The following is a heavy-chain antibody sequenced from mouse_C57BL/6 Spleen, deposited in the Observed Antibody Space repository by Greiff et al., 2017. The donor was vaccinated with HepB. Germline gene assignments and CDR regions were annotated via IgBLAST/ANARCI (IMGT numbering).Heavy chain of an antibody. Sequence: VQLVESGPELVKPGASVKISCKASGYAFSSSWMNWVKQRPGKGLEWIGRIYPGDGDTNYNGKFKGKATLTADKSSSTAYMQLSSLTSEDSAVYFCARGIYYDYYYAMDYWGQGTSVTVSS. CDR1: GYAFSSSW. CDR2: IYPGDGDT. V-gene: IGHV1-82*01. CDR3: ARGIYYDYYYAMDY. D-gene: IGHD2-4*01. J-gene: IGHJ4*01.